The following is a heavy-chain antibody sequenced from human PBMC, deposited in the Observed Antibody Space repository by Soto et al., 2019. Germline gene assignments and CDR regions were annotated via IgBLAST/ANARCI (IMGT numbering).Heavy chain of an antibody. CDR2: IFTGTGST. CDR3: AKDRQPDGIWTFDY. V-gene: IGHV3-23*01. J-gene: IGHJ4*02. Sequence: LRLSCSASGFTLSSYTMTWVRLAPGKGLQWVSTIFTGTGSTAYADSVRGRFSISRDDSKNILYLQMNSLRVEDTALYFCAKDRQPDGIWTFDYWGRGTLVTVSS. CDR1: GFTLSSYT. D-gene: IGHD3-9*01.